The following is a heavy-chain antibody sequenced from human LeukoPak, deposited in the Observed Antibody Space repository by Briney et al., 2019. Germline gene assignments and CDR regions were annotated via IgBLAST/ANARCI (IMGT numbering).Heavy chain of an antibody. CDR2: ISRSGTNT. D-gene: IGHD4-11*01. Sequence: PGGSPRLSCAASGFTFSSHAMSWVRQAPGMGLEWVAAISRSGTNTYYVDSVKGRFTISRDSSKNTLHLQMDSLRAEDTAVYYCAKDWPVSGDHYSPFDSWGQGTLVTVSS. CDR1: GFTFSSHA. V-gene: IGHV3-23*01. J-gene: IGHJ4*02. CDR3: AKDWPVSGDHYSPFDS.